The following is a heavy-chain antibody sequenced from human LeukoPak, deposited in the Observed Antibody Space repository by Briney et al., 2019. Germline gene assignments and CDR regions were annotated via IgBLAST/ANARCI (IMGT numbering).Heavy chain of an antibody. CDR1: GGTFSSYA. J-gene: IGHJ6*02. Sequence: ASVKVSCKASGGTFSSYAISWVRQAPGQGLEWMGRIIPILGIANYAQKFQGRVTITADKSTSTAYMELSSLRSEDTAVYYCARAADYEGSQGGYYYYYGMDVWGQGTTVTVSS. V-gene: IGHV1-69*04. CDR2: IIPILGIA. D-gene: IGHD4-17*01. CDR3: ARAADYEGSQGGYYYYYGMDV.